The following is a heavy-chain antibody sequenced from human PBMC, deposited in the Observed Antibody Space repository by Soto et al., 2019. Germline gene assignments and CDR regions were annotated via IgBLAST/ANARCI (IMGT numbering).Heavy chain of an antibody. Sequence: ASVKVSCKASGYTFTSYDINWVRQATGQGLEWMGWMNPNSGNTGYAQKFQGRVTMTRNTSISTAYMELSSLRSEDTAVYYCARGDRYSSGWYGLPYYYGMDVWGQGTTVTVSS. J-gene: IGHJ6*02. V-gene: IGHV1-8*01. CDR1: GYTFTSYD. CDR2: MNPNSGNT. D-gene: IGHD6-19*01. CDR3: ARGDRYSSGWYGLPYYYGMDV.